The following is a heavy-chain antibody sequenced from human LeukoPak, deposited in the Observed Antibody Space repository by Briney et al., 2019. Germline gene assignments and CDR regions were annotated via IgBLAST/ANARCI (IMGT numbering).Heavy chain of an antibody. CDR2: ISAYNGNT. Sequence: ASVKVSCKASGYSFTSFGIAWVRQAPGQGLEWMGWISAYNGNTNYAQKFQGRVTMTTDTSTSTAYMELSSLRSEDTAVYYCARLAPRRGSGSYYLDYWGQGTLVTVSS. V-gene: IGHV1-18*01. D-gene: IGHD3-10*01. CDR3: ARLAPRRGSGSYYLDY. CDR1: GYSFTSFG. J-gene: IGHJ4*02.